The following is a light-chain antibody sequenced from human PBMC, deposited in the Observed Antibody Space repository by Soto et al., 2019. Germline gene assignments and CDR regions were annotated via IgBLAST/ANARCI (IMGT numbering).Light chain of an antibody. CDR2: RNN. Sequence: QSVLTQPPSASGTHRQRVTISCSGSSSNIGSNYVYWYQQLPGTAPKLLIYRNNQRPSGVPDRFSGSKSGTSASLAISGHRSEDEADYYCAAWDDSLRGVFGTGTKVTVL. CDR3: AAWDDSLRGV. CDR1: SSNIGSNY. J-gene: IGLJ1*01. V-gene: IGLV1-47*01.